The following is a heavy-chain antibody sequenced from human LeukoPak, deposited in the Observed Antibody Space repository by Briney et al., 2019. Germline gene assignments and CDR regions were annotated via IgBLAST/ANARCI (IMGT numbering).Heavy chain of an antibody. CDR1: GFTFSSYE. D-gene: IGHD2-2*01. CDR2: ISGSGGST. J-gene: IGHJ4*02. Sequence: PGGSLRLSCAASGFTFSSYEMNWARQAPGKGLEWVSAISGSGGSTYYADSVKGRFTISRDNSKNTLYLQMNSLRAEDTAVYYCVKGWDIVVVSAAIDYWGQGTLVTVSS. CDR3: VKGWDIVVVSAAIDY. V-gene: IGHV3-23*01.